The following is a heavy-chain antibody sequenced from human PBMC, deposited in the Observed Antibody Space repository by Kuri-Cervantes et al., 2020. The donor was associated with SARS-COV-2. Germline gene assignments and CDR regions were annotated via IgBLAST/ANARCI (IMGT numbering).Heavy chain of an antibody. CDR1: GFTFNNYW. Sequence: GESLKISCAASGFTFNNYWMHWVRQAPGKGLVWVSRLSTDGSRADYADSVKGRFTISRDNAKNTLYLQMNSLRAEDTAVYYCARDGPRGFYYDSSGYSDWFDPRGQGTLVTVSS. J-gene: IGHJ5*02. CDR2: LSTDGSRA. V-gene: IGHV3-74*01. CDR3: ARDGPRGFYYDSSGYSDWFDP. D-gene: IGHD3-22*01.